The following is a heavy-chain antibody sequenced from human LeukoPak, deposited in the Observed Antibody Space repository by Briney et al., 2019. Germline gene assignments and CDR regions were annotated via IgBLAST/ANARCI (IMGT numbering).Heavy chain of an antibody. Sequence: SETLSLTCTVSGAFISSYYWSWLRQPPGKGLEWLGYIYYSGSTNYNPSLKSRVTISVDTSKNQFSLKLSSVTAADTAVYYCARHGASSWFTYYYYGMDVWGQGTTVTVSS. J-gene: IGHJ6*02. D-gene: IGHD6-13*01. V-gene: IGHV4-59*08. CDR1: GAFISSYY. CDR2: IYYSGST. CDR3: ARHGASSWFTYYYYGMDV.